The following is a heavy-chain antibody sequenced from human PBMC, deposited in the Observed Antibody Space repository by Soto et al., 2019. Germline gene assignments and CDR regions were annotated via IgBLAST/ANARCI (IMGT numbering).Heavy chain of an antibody. J-gene: IGHJ4*02. V-gene: IGHV3-21*01. CDR2: ISSSSSYI. Sequence: EVQLVESGGGLAKPGGSLRLSCAASGFTFSSYSMNWVRQAPGKLLEWVSSISSSSSYIYYADSVKGRFTISRDNAKNSLYLQMNSLRSEDTAVYYCARDQGQYQLLYRPRKKYYFDYWGQGTLVTVAS. CDR3: ARDQGQYQLLYRPRKKYYFDY. CDR1: GFTFSSYS. D-gene: IGHD2-2*02.